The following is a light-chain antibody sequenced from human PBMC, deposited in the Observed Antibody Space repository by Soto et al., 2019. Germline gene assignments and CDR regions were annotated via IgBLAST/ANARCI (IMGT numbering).Light chain of an antibody. CDR2: WAS. CDR3: QQYYSTPYT. Sequence: DIVMTQSPDSLAVSLGERATINCKSSQSVLYSSNNKNYLAWYQQKPGQPPKLLIYWASTRDSGVPDRFSGSGSGRDVALTISSLQAEDVAVYYCQQYYSTPYTFGQGTKLEIK. J-gene: IGKJ2*01. V-gene: IGKV4-1*01. CDR1: QSVLYSSNNKNY.